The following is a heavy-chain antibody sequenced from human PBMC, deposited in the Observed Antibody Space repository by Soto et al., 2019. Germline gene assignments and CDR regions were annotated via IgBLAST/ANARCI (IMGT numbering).Heavy chain of an antibody. J-gene: IGHJ6*02. CDR3: ARDLDGEGYYYYGMDV. CDR2: IYYSGST. CDR1: GGSISSGDYY. V-gene: IGHV4-30-4*01. Sequence: SETLSLTCTVSGGSISSGDYYWSWIRQPPGKGLEWIGYIYYSGSTYYNPSLKSRVTISVDTSKNQFSLKLSSVTAADTAVYYCARDLDGEGYYYYGMDVWGQGTTVTVSS. D-gene: IGHD4-17*01.